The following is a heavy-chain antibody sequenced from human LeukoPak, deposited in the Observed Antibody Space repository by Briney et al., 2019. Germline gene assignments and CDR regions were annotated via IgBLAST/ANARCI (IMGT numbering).Heavy chain of an antibody. Sequence: GGSLRLSCAVSGFTFSSYEMNWVRQAPGKGLEWVSYISSSGSTIYYADSVKGRFTISRDNAKNSLYLQMNSLRAEDTAVYYCAKDRGDGYNYAEYFQHWGQGTLVTVSS. CDR2: ISSSGSTI. V-gene: IGHV3-48*03. D-gene: IGHD5-24*01. J-gene: IGHJ1*01. CDR1: GFTFSSYE. CDR3: AKDRGDGYNYAEYFQH.